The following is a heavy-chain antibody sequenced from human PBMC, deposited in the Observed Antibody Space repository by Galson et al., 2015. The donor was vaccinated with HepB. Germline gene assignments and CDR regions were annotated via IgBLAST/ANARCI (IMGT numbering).Heavy chain of an antibody. CDR3: ARVYSRGELERRLLDY. J-gene: IGHJ4*02. CDR1: GFTFSDYY. CDR2: ISSSGSTI. V-gene: IGHV3-11*01. D-gene: IGHD1-1*01. Sequence: SLRLSCAASGFTFSDYYMSWIRQAPGKGLEWVSYISSSGSTIYYADSVKGRFTISRDNAKNSLYLQMNSLRAEDTAVYYCARVYSRGELERRLLDYWGQGTLVTVSS.